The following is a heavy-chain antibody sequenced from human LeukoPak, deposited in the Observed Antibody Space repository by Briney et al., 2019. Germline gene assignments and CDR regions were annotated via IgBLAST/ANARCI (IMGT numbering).Heavy chain of an antibody. Sequence: GGSLRLSCAASRFTFSSYGMHWVRQAPGKGLEWVAYIQYDGSNEQYADSVKGRFTISRDNSKNTLYLQMNSLRAEDTAVYYCAKDRGYDSSGYYGFDYWGQRTLVTVSS. D-gene: IGHD3-22*01. CDR1: RFTFSSYG. CDR2: IQYDGSNE. J-gene: IGHJ4*02. CDR3: AKDRGYDSSGYYGFDY. V-gene: IGHV3-30*02.